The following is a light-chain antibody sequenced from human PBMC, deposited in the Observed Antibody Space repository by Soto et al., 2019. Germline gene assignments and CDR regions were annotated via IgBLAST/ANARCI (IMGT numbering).Light chain of an antibody. CDR3: QQLNRYPLT. CDR1: QAISSY. CDR2: DVS. J-gene: IGKJ4*01. V-gene: IGKV1-9*01. Sequence: DIQLTQSPSFLSASVGDRVTITCRASQAISSYLAWYQQKPGKPPKLLMYDVSTLQSGVPSRFSGSGSGTGFTLTISSLQLEDFATYYCQQLNRYPLTFGGGTTVEIK.